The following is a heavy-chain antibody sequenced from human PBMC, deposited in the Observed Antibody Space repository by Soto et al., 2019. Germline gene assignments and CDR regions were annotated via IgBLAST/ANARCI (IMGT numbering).Heavy chain of an antibody. D-gene: IGHD5-12*01. CDR1: EDIFGSSG. V-gene: IGHV1-69*01. J-gene: IGHJ4*02. Sequence: QAQVVQSGPEVAKPGSSVKVSCKASEDIFGSSGFSWVRQAPGLGLEWMGGIIPVFGTTEYAEKFRGRVTISADDDKRTVYTELDSLTSDDTAVYYCAKGDTGDAATTGPLDLWGQGTLVTVSS. CDR2: IIPVFGTT. CDR3: AKGDTGDAATTGPLDL.